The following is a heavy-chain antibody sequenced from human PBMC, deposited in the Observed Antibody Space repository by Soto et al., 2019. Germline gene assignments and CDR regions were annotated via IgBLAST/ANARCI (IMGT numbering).Heavy chain of an antibody. CDR1: GYTFTSYY. V-gene: IGHV1-46*01. D-gene: IGHD2-2*01. CDR2: INPSGGST. Sequence: QVQLVQSGAEVKKPGASVKVSCKASGYTFTSYYMHWVRQAPGQGLEWMGIINPSGGSTSYAQKSQGRVTMTRDTSTSTDYMEMSSLRAADTAVYYCARNRGYCSSTSFPRKTYYYYGMDVWGQGTTVTVAS. J-gene: IGHJ6*02. CDR3: ARNRGYCSSTSFPRKTYYYYGMDV.